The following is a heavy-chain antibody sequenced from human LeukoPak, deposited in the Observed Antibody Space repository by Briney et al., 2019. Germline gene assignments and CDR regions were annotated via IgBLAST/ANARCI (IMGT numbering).Heavy chain of an antibody. D-gene: IGHD2-2*01. V-gene: IGHV1-2*02. CDR2: INPNSGGT. CDR3: ATGSTYQLDY. J-gene: IGHJ4*02. CDR1: GYTYTGYY. Sequence: ASVKVSCKTSGYTYTGYYMHWVRQPPGQGLEWMGWINPNSGGTIYAQKFQGRVTMTEDTSTDTAYMELSSLRSEDTAVYYCATGSTYQLDYWGQGTLVTVSS.